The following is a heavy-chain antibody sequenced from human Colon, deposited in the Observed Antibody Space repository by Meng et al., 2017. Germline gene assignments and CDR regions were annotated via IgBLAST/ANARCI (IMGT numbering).Heavy chain of an antibody. J-gene: IGHJ5*02. CDR1: GYTFTRYP. CDR2: ISAGNGNT. V-gene: IGHV1-3*01. Sequence: QVQLVQSGAEVKKPGASVKVSCKTSGYTFTRYPIHWVRQAPGLRLEWMGLISAGNGNTKYSQKFQGRVTITRDTSAGTSYMEFSGLTSEDTAVYYCARGEEGDPWGQGTLVTVSS. CDR3: ARGEEGDP.